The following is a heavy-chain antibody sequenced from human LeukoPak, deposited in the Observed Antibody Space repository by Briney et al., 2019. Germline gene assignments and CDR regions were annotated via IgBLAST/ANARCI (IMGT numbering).Heavy chain of an antibody. Sequence: GGSLRLSCAASGFTFSSYAMSWVRQAPGKGLEWVSAISGSGGSTYYADSVKGRFTISRDNSKNTLYLQMNSLRAEDTAVYYCAKGRWPNSRYCSSTSCSEFDYWGQGTLVTVSS. V-gene: IGHV3-23*01. CDR2: ISGSGGST. CDR3: AKGRWPNSRYCSSTSCSEFDY. J-gene: IGHJ4*02. D-gene: IGHD2-2*01. CDR1: GFTFSSYA.